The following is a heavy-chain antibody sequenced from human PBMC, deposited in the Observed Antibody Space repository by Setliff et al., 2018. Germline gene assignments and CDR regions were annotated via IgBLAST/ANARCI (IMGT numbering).Heavy chain of an antibody. J-gene: IGHJ6*01. Sequence: ASVKVSCKTSGYTFSSYGISWVRQAPGQGLQWMGWISADNGHTKNVQEFQGRVTMTTDTTTSTAYMELRSLRSDDTAVYYCARERANDGINYYGMDVWGQGTTVTVSS. CDR1: GYTFSSYG. V-gene: IGHV1-18*01. CDR3: ARERANDGINYYGMDV. D-gene: IGHD1-26*01. CDR2: ISADNGHT.